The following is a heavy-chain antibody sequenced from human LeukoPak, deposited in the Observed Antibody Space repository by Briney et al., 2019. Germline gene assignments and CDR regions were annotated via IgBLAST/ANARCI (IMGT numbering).Heavy chain of an antibody. CDR1: GYTFTSYY. CDR3: ARELGYCTNGVCARVYNRFDP. Sequence: GASVKVSCKASGYTFTSYYMHWVRQAPGQGLEWMGIINPSGGSTSYAQKFQGRVTMTRDMSTSTVYMELSSLRSEDTAVYYCARELGYCTNGVCARVYNRFDPWGQGTLVTVSS. D-gene: IGHD2-8*01. V-gene: IGHV1-46*01. J-gene: IGHJ5*02. CDR2: INPSGGST.